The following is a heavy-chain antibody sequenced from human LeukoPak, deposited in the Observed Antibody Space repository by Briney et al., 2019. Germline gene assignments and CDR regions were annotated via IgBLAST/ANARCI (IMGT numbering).Heavy chain of an antibody. CDR2: IDTSGNT. V-gene: IGHV4-61*02. J-gene: IGHJ2*01. CDR3: ARVSSSWYQDWYFDL. Sequence: SQTLSLTCSVSGGSISSGYYYWSWIRQPAGKGLEWIGRIDTSGNTNYKPSLKSRVTMSVDTSKNQFSLKLNSVTAADTAVYYCARVSSSWYQDWYFDLWGRGTLVTVSS. CDR1: GGSISSGYYY. D-gene: IGHD6-13*01.